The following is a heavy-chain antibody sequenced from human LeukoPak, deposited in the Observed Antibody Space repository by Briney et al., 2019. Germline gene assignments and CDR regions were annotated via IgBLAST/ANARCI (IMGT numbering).Heavy chain of an antibody. V-gene: IGHV3-7*01. J-gene: IGHJ4*02. D-gene: IGHD6-19*01. CDR2: IKQDGSEK. CDR1: GFTFSNYW. CDR3: ARVFGLIAVAGTGFDY. Sequence: PGGSLRLSCAASGFTFSNYWMNWVRQAPGKGLEWVANIKQDGSEKYYVDSVKGRFTISRDNAKNSLYLQMNSLRAEDTAVYYCARVFGLIAVAGTGFDYWGQGTLVTVSS.